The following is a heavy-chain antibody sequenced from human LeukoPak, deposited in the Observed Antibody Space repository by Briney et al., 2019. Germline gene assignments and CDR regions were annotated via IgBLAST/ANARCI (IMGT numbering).Heavy chain of an antibody. CDR3: AKSSYYYDSSGYYPSSHFDY. D-gene: IGHD3-22*01. Sequence: PGGSLRLSCAASGFPFDDYAMHWVRQAPGKGLEWVSGISWNSGSIGYADSVKGRFTISRDNAKNSLYLQMNSLRAEDTALYYCAKSSYYYDSSGYYPSSHFDYWGQGTLVTVSS. CDR2: ISWNSGSI. V-gene: IGHV3-9*01. J-gene: IGHJ4*02. CDR1: GFPFDDYA.